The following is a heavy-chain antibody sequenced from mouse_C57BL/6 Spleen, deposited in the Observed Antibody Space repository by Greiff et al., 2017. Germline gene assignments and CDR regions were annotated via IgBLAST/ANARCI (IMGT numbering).Heavy chain of an antibody. CDR3: AGDGLGDGGFAY. CDR2: IDPSDSET. Sequence: VQLQQPGAELVRPGSSVKLSCKASGYTFTSYWMHWVKQRPIQGLEWIGNIDPSDSETHYNQKFKDKATLTVDKSSSTAYMQLSSLTSEDSAVYYCAGDGLGDGGFAYWGQGTLVTVSA. CDR1: GYTFTSYW. J-gene: IGHJ3*01. V-gene: IGHV1-52*01.